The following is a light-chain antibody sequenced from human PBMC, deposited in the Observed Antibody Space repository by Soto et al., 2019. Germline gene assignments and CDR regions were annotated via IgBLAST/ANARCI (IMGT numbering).Light chain of an antibody. J-gene: IGLJ2*01. Sequence: QSALTQPPSASGSPGQSVTISCTGTSNDVGAYKYVCWYQQHPGKAPKLIISEVNKRPSGVPDRFSGSKSGNTASLIVSGLQAEDEAHYYCSSYAGSNNLVIFGGGTKLTVL. CDR2: EVN. CDR3: SSYAGSNNLVI. CDR1: SNDVGAYKY. V-gene: IGLV2-8*01.